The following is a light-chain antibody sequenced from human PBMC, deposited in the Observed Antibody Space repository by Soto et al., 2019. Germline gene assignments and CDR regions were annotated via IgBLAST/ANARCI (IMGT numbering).Light chain of an antibody. J-gene: IGKJ5*01. CDR1: QSVGSNS. CDR2: GAS. CDR3: KQYGTSPSSLN. Sequence: EVVLTQSPATLSLSPGEGATLSCRASQSVGSNSLAWYQQKPGQAPRLLIYGASSRATGIPDRFSGSGSETDLTITLTRLDPEHLAVYYCKQYGTSPSSLNFRQGTRLEPK. V-gene: IGKV3-20*01.